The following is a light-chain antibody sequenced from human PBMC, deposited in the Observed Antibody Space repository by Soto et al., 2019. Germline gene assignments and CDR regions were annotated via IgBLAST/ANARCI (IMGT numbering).Light chain of an antibody. Sequence: QSVLTQPPSVSAAPGQKVSISCSGSSSNIGKNYVSWYQQLPGTAPKLLIYDNNKRPSGIPDRFSGSKSGTSATLGITGLQTGDEADYYCATWDSSLSAGVFGGGTKLTV. CDR3: ATWDSSLSAGV. J-gene: IGLJ3*02. CDR1: SSNIGKNY. V-gene: IGLV1-51*01. CDR2: DNN.